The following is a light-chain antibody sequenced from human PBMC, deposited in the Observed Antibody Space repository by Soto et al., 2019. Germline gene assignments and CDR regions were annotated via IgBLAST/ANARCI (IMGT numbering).Light chain of an antibody. CDR1: QSISSW. Sequence: QLGQCPYRRVPFRALLLPILCWASQSISSWLAWYQQKPGKAPKLLIYKASSLESGVPSRFSGSGSGTEFTLTISSLQPDDFATYYCQQYNSYSFGGGTKVAIK. J-gene: IGKJ4*01. CDR2: KAS. CDR3: QQYNSYS. V-gene: IGKV1-5*03.